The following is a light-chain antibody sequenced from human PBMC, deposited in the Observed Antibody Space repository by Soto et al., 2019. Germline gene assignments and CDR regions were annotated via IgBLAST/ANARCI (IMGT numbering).Light chain of an antibody. CDR2: AAS. CDR1: QSVSTSN. CDR3: QHYGSSLWM. Sequence: IVLTQSPDTLSLSQGEGATLSCRASQSVSTSNFAWYQQKPGQAPRLLIYAASRRATGIPDRFYGRGSGTDFTLTISGLETEDFAVYYCQHYGSSLWMFGQGTKVEIK. J-gene: IGKJ1*01. V-gene: IGKV3-20*01.